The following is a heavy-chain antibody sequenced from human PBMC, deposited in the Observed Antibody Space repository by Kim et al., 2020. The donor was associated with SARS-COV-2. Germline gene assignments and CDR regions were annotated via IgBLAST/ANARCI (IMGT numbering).Heavy chain of an antibody. CDR2: VSYSGSI. Sequence: SETLSLTCSVSDDSIGSSTYFWGWIRQPPGKGLEWLGSVSYSGSIYYNPSLKSRVTISFDSSKNQLSLKLSSVTAADTALYYCAGRYSSSWYVYWGQGTL. CDR3: AGRYSSSWYVY. V-gene: IGHV4-39*01. D-gene: IGHD6-13*01. CDR1: DDSIGSSTYF. J-gene: IGHJ4*02.